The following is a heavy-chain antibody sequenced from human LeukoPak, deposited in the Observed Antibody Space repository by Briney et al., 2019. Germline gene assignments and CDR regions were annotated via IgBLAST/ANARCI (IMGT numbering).Heavy chain of an antibody. V-gene: IGHV3-7*03. CDR2: IKQDGSEK. CDR1: GFTFSSYW. D-gene: IGHD2-2*01. J-gene: IGHJ4*02. Sequence: GGSLRLSCAASGFTFSSYWMSWVRQAPGKGLEWGANIKQDGSEKYYVDSVKGRFTISRDNAKNSLYLQMSSLRADDTALYYCARGPLGYCSSTSCSFNYWGQGTLVTVSS. CDR3: ARGPLGYCSSTSCSFNY.